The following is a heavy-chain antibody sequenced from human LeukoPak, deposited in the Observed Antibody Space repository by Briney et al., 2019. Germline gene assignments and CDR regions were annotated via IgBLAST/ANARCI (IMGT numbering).Heavy chain of an antibody. Sequence: NPSETLSLTCTVSGDSISSGDYYWTWIRRHPGKGLQWIGYTHYSRSTYYNPSLESRLTMSVDTSKNQFSLKVSSVTAADTAVYYCARAKYNTGWNLDYWGQGTLVTVSS. CDR2: THYSRST. J-gene: IGHJ4*02. V-gene: IGHV4-31*03. CDR1: GDSISSGDYY. D-gene: IGHD6-19*01. CDR3: ARAKYNTGWNLDY.